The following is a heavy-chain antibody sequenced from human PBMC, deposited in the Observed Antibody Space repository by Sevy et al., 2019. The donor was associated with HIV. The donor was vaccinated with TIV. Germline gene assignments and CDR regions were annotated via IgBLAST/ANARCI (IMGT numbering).Heavy chain of an antibody. CDR1: GGSISSSSYY. J-gene: IGHJ6*02. D-gene: IGHD3-3*01. V-gene: IGHV4-39*01. Sequence: SENLSLTCTVSGGSISSSSYYWGWIRQPPGKGLEWIGSIYYSGSTYYNASLKSRVTISVDTSKNQFSLKLSSVTAADTAVYYCARHAIDFWSEDLYGMDVWGQGTTVTVSS. CDR3: ARHAIDFWSEDLYGMDV. CDR2: IYYSGST.